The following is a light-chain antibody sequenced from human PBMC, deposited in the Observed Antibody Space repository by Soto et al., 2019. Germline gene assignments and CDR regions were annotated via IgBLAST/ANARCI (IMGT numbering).Light chain of an antibody. J-gene: IGKJ5*01. V-gene: IGKV1-33*01. Sequence: DIQMTQSPSSLSASVGDRVTITCQASQNINNYLNWYQQKPGRAPKLLIYDACNLEAGVPSRFRGSGSGTEFTFNISRLQPEDIATYYCQQYENLPTFGQGTRLEIK. CDR3: QQYENLPT. CDR1: QNINNY. CDR2: DAC.